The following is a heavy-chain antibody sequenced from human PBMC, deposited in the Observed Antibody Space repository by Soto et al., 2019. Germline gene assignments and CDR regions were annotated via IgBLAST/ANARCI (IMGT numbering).Heavy chain of an antibody. V-gene: IGHV3-23*01. J-gene: IGHJ4*02. CDR3: AKNYFFDS. Sequence: PGGSLRLSCAASGFTFSCYAMSWARQAPGKGLEWVSSIGVSSDAYYADSVKGRFTISRDNSRNTLYLQMNSLRAEDTALYYCAKNYFFDSWGQGTLVTVSS. CDR2: IGVSSDA. CDR1: GFTFSCYA.